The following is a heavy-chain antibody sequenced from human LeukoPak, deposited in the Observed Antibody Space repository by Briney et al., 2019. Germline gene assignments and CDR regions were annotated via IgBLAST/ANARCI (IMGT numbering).Heavy chain of an antibody. D-gene: IGHD6-19*01. CDR1: GFTFSSYR. Sequence: GGSLRLSCAASGFTFSSYRMNWVRQAPGKGLEWVSSISSGSSYIYYADSVKGRFTISRDNAKNSLYLQMNSLRVEDTAVYYCAQREFIAVAGIGYWGQGTLVTVSS. V-gene: IGHV3-21*01. CDR2: ISSGSSYI. J-gene: IGHJ4*02. CDR3: AQREFIAVAGIGY.